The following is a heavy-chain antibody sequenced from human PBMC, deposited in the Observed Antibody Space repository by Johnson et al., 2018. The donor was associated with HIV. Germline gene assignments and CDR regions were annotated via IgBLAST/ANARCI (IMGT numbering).Heavy chain of an antibody. Sequence: VQLVESGGGLVQPGGSLRLSCAASVFTVSSNYMSWVRQAPGKGLEWVSVLFSGGTTYYADSVKGRFTISRDNSKNTLFLQMNSLRAEDTAVFYCARACRDGYTCDAYDIWGQGTMVTVSS. V-gene: IGHV3-66*01. J-gene: IGHJ3*02. CDR2: LFSGGTT. CDR1: VFTVSSNY. D-gene: IGHD5-24*01. CDR3: ARACRDGYTCDAYDI.